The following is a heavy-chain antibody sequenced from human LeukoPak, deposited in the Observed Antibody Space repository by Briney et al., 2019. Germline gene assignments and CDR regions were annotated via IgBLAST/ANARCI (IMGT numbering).Heavy chain of an antibody. CDR2: ISHSGST. CDR3: ARARGYYDSSGYSTIDY. Sequence: SQTLSLTCTVSGGSISSGTYYWSWIRQPPGKGLEWIGYISHSGSTYYNPSLKSRVTISVDTSKNQFSLKLSSVTAADTAVYYCARARGYYDSSGYSTIDYWGQGTLVTVSS. V-gene: IGHV4-30-2*01. CDR1: GGSISSGTYY. D-gene: IGHD3-22*01. J-gene: IGHJ4*02.